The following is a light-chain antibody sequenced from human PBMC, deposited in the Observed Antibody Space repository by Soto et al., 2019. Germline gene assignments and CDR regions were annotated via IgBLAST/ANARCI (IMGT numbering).Light chain of an antibody. CDR3: QQYGSSPIT. Sequence: IVLTPSPGTLSLSPGERTTLSCRASQSISRYLAWYQQKPGQGPGLLIYGASSRATGTPDRFSGSGSGTDFILTISRLEPEDFAVYYCQQYGSSPITFGQGTRLEIK. CDR1: QSISRY. V-gene: IGKV3-20*01. CDR2: GAS. J-gene: IGKJ5*01.